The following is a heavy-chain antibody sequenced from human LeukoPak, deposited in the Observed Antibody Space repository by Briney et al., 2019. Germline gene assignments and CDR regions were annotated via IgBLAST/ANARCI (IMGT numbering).Heavy chain of an antibody. CDR3: ARYIVGAGDDFDY. V-gene: IGHV3-74*01. CDR1: GFTFSSYW. D-gene: IGHD1-26*01. CDR2: INTDGSST. J-gene: IGHJ4*02. Sequence: GGSLRLSCAASGFTFSSYWMHWVRQAPGKGLVWVSRINTDGSSTSYADSVKGRFTISRDNAKNTLYLQMNSLRAEDTAVYYCARYIVGAGDDFDYWGQGTLVTVSS.